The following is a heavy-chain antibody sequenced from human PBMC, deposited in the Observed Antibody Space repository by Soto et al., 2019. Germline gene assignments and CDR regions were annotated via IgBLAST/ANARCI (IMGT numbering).Heavy chain of an antibody. J-gene: IGHJ3*02. CDR2: ITPFNSNT. Sequence: SVKVSCKASGYTFTYRYLHWVRQAPGQALEWMGWITPFNSNTNYAQKLQDRVNITRDRSMSTAYMELSSLRSEDTAMYYFSRSEGSGSYDMPSDAFDIWGQGTMVTVSS. CDR1: GYTFTYRY. V-gene: IGHV1-45*02. D-gene: IGHD3-10*01. CDR3: SRSEGSGSYDMPSDAFDI.